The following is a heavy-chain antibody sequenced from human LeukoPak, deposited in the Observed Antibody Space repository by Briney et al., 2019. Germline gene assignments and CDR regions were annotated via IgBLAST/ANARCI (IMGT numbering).Heavy chain of an antibody. V-gene: IGHV1-8*01. CDR3: ARDYGDYGYYYYGMDV. CDR2: MNPNSGNT. CDR1: GYTFTSYD. J-gene: IGHJ6*02. D-gene: IGHD4-17*01. Sequence: GASVKVSCKASGYTFTSYDINWVRQATGQGLEWMGWMNPNSGNTGYAQKFQGRVTVTRNTSISTAYMELSSLRSEDTAVYYCARDYGDYGYYYYGMDVWGQGTTVTVSS.